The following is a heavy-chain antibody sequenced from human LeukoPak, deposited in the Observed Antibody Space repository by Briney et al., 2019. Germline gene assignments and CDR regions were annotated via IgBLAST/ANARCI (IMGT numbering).Heavy chain of an antibody. CDR1: RFTFTDYG. Sequence: PGRSLRLSCAASRFTFTDYGMHWVRQPPGKGLEWVALIWYDGSGKYYADSVKGRFNISRDNSKNTLYLQMNSLRAEDTAVYYCARDWCGGGSCYYFDHWGQGTLVTVSS. CDR3: ARDWCGGGSCYYFDH. J-gene: IGHJ4*02. V-gene: IGHV3-33*01. D-gene: IGHD2-15*01. CDR2: IWYDGSGK.